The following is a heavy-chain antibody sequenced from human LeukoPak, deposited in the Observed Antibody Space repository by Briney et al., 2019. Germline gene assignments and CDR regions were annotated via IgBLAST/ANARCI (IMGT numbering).Heavy chain of an antibody. CDR2: ISAYNGNT. J-gene: IGHJ4*02. D-gene: IGHD4-17*01. V-gene: IGHV1-18*01. Sequence: GASVNVSCKASGYTFTNYGISWVRQAPGQGLEWMGWISAYNGNTNYAQKFQGRVTMTTDTSTSTAYMELRSLKSDDTAVYYCARIWYQLLGSTVTTWGFDYWGQGTLVTVSS. CDR1: GYTFTNYG. CDR3: ARIWYQLLGSTVTTWGFDY.